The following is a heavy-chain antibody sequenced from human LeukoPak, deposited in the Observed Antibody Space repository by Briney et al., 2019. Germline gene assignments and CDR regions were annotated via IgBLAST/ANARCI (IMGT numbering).Heavy chain of an antibody. D-gene: IGHD3-9*01. CDR1: GFTFSSYA. V-gene: IGHV3-23*01. Sequence: GGSLRLSCAASGFTFSSYAMSWVRQAPGKGLEWVSAISGSGGSTYYADSVKGRFTISRDNSKNTLYLQMNSLRAEDTAVYYCAKDIRSYDILTGYPHDAFDSWGQGTMVTVSA. J-gene: IGHJ3*02. CDR3: AKDIRSYDILTGYPHDAFDS. CDR2: ISGSGGST.